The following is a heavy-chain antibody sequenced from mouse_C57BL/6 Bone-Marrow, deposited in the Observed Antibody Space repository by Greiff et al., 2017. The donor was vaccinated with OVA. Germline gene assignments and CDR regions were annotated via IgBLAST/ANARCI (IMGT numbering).Heavy chain of an antibody. V-gene: IGHV1-74*01. CDR3: ALRGLRGDY. D-gene: IGHD2-4*01. J-gene: IGHJ2*01. CDR2: IRPSDSAN. Sequence: QVQLQQPGAELVKPGASVKVSCKASGYTFTSYWMHWVKQRPGQGLEWIGMIRPSDSANNYNQKFKGKATLTVDKSSSTSYMQLSSLTSEDSAVYYVALRGLRGDYWGQGTTLTVSS. CDR1: GYTFTSYW.